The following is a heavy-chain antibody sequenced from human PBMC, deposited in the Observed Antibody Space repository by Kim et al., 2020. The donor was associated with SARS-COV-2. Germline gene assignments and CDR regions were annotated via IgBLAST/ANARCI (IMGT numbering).Heavy chain of an antibody. J-gene: IGHJ4*02. CDR2: ISDSGVRT. V-gene: IGHV3-23*01. CDR1: GFTFSRYA. CDR3: EASDY. Sequence: GGSLRLSCAASGFTFSRYAMSWARQAPGKGLEWVSTISDSGVRTHYADSVKGWFTISRDNSKSTLFLQMNSLRAEDTAVYYCEASDYWGQGSLVTVSS.